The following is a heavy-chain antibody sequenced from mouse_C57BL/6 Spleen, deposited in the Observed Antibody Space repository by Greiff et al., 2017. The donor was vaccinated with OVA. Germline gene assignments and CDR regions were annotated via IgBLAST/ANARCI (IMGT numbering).Heavy chain of an antibody. V-gene: IGHV1-18*01. CDR3: AREIYYGKGGYFDV. Sequence: EVQLQESGPELVKPGASVKIPCKASGYTFTDYNMDWVKQSHGKSLEWIGDINPNNGGTIYNQKFKGKATLTVDKSSSTAYMELRSLTSEDTAVYYCAREIYYGKGGYFDVWGTGTTVTVSS. J-gene: IGHJ1*03. D-gene: IGHD2-1*01. CDR1: GYTFTDYN. CDR2: INPNNGGT.